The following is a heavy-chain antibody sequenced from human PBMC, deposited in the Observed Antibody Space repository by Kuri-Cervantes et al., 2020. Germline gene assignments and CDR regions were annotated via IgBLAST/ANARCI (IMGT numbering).Heavy chain of an antibody. CDR2: MNPNSGNT. Sequence: ASVKVSCKASGYTFTSYDINWVRQATGQGLEWMGWMNPNSGNTIYAQKFQGRATMTEDTSTDTAYMELSSLRSEDTAVYYCATPPGLVGATRLYFQHWGQGTLVTVSS. V-gene: IGHV1-8*01. CDR1: GYTFTSYD. J-gene: IGHJ1*01. CDR3: ATPPGLVGATRLYFQH. D-gene: IGHD1-26*01.